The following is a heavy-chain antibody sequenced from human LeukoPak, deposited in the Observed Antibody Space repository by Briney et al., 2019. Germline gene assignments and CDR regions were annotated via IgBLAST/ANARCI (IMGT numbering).Heavy chain of an antibody. D-gene: IGHD3-22*01. J-gene: IGHJ1*01. V-gene: IGHV1-8*01. CDR2: MNPNSGNT. Sequence: ASVKVSCKASGYTVTSYDIHWVRQATGQGLEWMGWMNPNSGNTGYAQKFQGRVTMTRNSSINTAYMELSSLRSEDTAVYYCARRVTDSSGYYYFTEYFLHWGQGTLVTVSS. CDR1: GYTVTSYD. CDR3: ARRVTDSSGYYYFTEYFLH.